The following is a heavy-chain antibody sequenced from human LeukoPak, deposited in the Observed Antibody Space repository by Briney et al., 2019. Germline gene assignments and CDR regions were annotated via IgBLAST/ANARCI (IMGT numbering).Heavy chain of an antibody. D-gene: IGHD3-22*01. CDR3: ATNFGAYYYDTSGYYDF. V-gene: IGHV3-30*02. Sequence: PGGSLRLSCAASGFTFSSYGMHWVRQAPGKGLEWVAVIWYDGSNKYYADSVKGRFTISRDNSKNTLYLQMNSLRTEDTAFYYCATNFGAYYYDTSGYYDFWGQGTLVTVSS. CDR2: IWYDGSNK. J-gene: IGHJ4*02. CDR1: GFTFSSYG.